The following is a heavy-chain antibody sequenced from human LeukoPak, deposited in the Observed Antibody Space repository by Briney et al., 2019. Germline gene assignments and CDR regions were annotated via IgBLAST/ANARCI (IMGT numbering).Heavy chain of an antibody. CDR2: ISGSGGST. J-gene: IGHJ4*02. D-gene: IGHD3-10*01. Sequence: PGGSLRLSCAASGFTFSSYAMSWVRQAPGKGLELVSAISGSGGSTYYADSVKGRFTTSRDNSKNTLYLQMNSLRAEDTAVYYCAKVRGRGVIIASFDYWGQGTLVTVSS. CDR3: AKVRGRGVIIASFDY. V-gene: IGHV3-23*01. CDR1: GFTFSSYA.